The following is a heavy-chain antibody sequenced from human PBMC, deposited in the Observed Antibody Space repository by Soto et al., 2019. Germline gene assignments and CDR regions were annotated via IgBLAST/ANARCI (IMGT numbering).Heavy chain of an antibody. J-gene: IGHJ2*01. CDR1: GGTFSSYA. Sequence: SVKVSCKASGGTFSSYAISWVRQAPGQGLEWMGGIIPIFGTANYAQKFQGRVTITADESTSTAYMELSSLRSEDTAVYYCARWRESNYYDSSGYDYWYFDLWGRGTLVTVSS. D-gene: IGHD3-22*01. CDR2: IIPIFGTA. CDR3: ARWRESNYYDSSGYDYWYFDL. V-gene: IGHV1-69*13.